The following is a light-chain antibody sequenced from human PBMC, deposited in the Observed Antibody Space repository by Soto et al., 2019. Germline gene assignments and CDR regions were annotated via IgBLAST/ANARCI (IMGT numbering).Light chain of an antibody. J-gene: IGKJ5*01. CDR2: NVV. CDR3: QQYTDGPPVT. CDR1: QSVSRN. Sequence: VELTQSPGTLSVSPGERVTLSCRASQSVSRNLAWYQQRPGQSPRLLIYNVVTRATGVPAKFSGSGFGTEFMLTITGLQSEDSAIYYCQQYTDGPPVTFGQGTRLDIK. V-gene: IGKV3D-15*01.